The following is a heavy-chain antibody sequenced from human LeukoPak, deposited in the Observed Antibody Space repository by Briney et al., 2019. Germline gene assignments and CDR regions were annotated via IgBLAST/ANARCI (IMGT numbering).Heavy chain of an antibody. CDR1: GFTFTNHG. D-gene: IGHD2-15*01. CDR3: AKDRDIFRFDP. V-gene: IGHV3-23*01. J-gene: IGHJ5*02. Sequence: PGGSLRLSCAASGFTFTNHGMSWVRQAPGKGLEWVSGIGGSGEVTYYADSAKGRFTISRDNSKNTVYLQMNSLRAEDTAVYYCAKDRDIFRFDPWGPGTLVTVSS. CDR2: IGGSGEVT.